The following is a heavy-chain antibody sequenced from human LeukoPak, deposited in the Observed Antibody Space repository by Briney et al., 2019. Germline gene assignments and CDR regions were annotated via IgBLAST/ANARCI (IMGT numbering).Heavy chain of an antibody. Sequence: VASVKVSCKASGYTFTGYYMHWVRQAPGQGLEWMGWINPNSGGTNYAQKFQGRVTMTRDTSTSTVYMELSSLRSEDTAVYYCAKCADSSSWPEYFQHWARAPWSPSPQ. D-gene: IGHD6-13*01. CDR2: INPNSGGT. V-gene: IGHV1-2*02. J-gene: IGHJ1*01. CDR3: AKCADSSSWPEYFQH. CDR1: GYTFTGYY.